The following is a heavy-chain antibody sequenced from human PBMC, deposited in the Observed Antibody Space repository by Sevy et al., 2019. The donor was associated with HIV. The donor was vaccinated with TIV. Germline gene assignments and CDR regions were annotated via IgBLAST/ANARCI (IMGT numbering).Heavy chain of an antibody. Sequence: GGSLRLSCAASGFTFSSAWMTWVRQARGKGLEWVGRIKSKTDGETTDYAAPVKGRFTISRDDSKSTLYLQMDSLRTEDTAVYYCATRPPPQCDRPLDFWSQGALVTVSS. D-gene: IGHD2-21*02. CDR2: IKSKTDGETT. V-gene: IGHV3-15*01. CDR1: GFTFSSAW. CDR3: ATRPPPQCDRPLDF. J-gene: IGHJ4*02.